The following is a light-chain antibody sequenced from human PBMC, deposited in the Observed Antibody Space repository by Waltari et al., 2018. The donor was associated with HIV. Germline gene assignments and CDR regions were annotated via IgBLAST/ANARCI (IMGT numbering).Light chain of an antibody. CDR3: AAWDDSLNGWV. CDR1: RSNIGSYT. V-gene: IGLV1-44*01. Sequence: QSVLTQPPSASGTPGQRVTISCSGSRSNIGSYTVNWYQQLPGTAPKPLIYSNNQRPSGVPDRFSGSKSGTSASLAISGLQSEDEADYYCAAWDDSLNGWVFGGGTKLTVL. J-gene: IGLJ3*02. CDR2: SNN.